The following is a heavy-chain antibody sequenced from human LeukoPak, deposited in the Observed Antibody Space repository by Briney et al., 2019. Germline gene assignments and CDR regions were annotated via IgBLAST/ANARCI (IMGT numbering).Heavy chain of an antibody. V-gene: IGHV1-2*06. CDR1: GYTFTGYF. D-gene: IGHD5-24*01. Sequence: ASVKVSCKASGYTFTGYFMNWVRQAPGQGLEWMGRINPNNGGTNYAQNFQVRVTMTRDTSISTAYMELSSLRSEDTAVYYCARVGDGLNDAFAIWGQGTMVTVSS. CDR2: INPNNGGT. CDR3: ARVGDGLNDAFAI. J-gene: IGHJ3*02.